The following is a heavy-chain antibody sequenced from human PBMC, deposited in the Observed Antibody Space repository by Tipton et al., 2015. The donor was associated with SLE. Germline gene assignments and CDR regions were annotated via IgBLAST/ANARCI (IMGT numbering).Heavy chain of an antibody. CDR3: ARDVTIFGMDYYYYYMDV. Sequence: TLSLTCTVSGGSISSGTYYWSWIRQPAGKGLEWIGRIYTSGSTNYNPSLKSRVTISVDTSKNQFSLKLSSVTAADTAVYYCARDVTIFGMDYYYYYMDVWGKGTTVTVSS. V-gene: IGHV4-61*02. CDR2: IYTSGST. D-gene: IGHD3-3*01. CDR1: GGSISSGTYY. J-gene: IGHJ6*03.